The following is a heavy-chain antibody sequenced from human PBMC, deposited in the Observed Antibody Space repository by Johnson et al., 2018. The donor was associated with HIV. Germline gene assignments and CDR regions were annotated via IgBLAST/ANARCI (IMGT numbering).Heavy chain of an antibody. Sequence: VQLVESGGGLVQPGGSLRLSCVASGFTFSDHYMDWVRQTPGKGLEWVGRTRNKANSYTTEYAASVKGRFTISRDDSEKSLYLQMNSLKTEDTAVYYCARASGSSDWRAFDIWGQGTLVTVSS. CDR2: TRNKANSYTT. D-gene: IGHD1-26*01. V-gene: IGHV3-72*01. J-gene: IGHJ3*02. CDR3: ARASGSSDWRAFDI. CDR1: GFTFSDHY.